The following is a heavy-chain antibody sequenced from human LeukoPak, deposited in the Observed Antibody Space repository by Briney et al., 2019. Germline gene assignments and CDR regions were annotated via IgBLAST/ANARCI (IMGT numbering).Heavy chain of an antibody. CDR3: ASGIYYYDSSGYYGDAFDI. D-gene: IGHD3-22*01. Sequence: GGSLRLSCAASGFTFSSYGMSWVRQAPGKGLEWVSAISGSGGSTYYADSVKGRFTISRDNSKNTLYLQMNSLRAEDTAVYYCASGIYYYDSSGYYGDAFDIWGQGTMVTVSS. J-gene: IGHJ3*02. V-gene: IGHV3-23*01. CDR1: GFTFSSYG. CDR2: ISGSGGST.